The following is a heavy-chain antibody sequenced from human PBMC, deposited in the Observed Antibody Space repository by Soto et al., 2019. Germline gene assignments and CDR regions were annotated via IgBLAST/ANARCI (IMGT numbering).Heavy chain of an antibody. CDR3: ARLTDVVTAITYNWFDP. Sequence: ESLKISCKGSGYSFTSYWIGWVRQMPGKGLEWMGIIYPGDSDTRYSPSFQGQVTISADKSISTAYLQWSSLKASDTAMYYCARLTDVVTAITYNWFDPWGQGTLVTVSS. J-gene: IGHJ5*02. CDR2: IYPGDSDT. CDR1: GYSFTSYW. V-gene: IGHV5-51*01. D-gene: IGHD2-21*02.